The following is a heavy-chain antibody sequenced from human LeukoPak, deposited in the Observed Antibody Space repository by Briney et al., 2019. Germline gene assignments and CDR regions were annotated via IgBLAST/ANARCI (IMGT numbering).Heavy chain of an antibody. Sequence: ASVRDSRKASGYTFTDYYRHWVRQAPGQGLDWVGWINPTSGATNYAQKFQGRVTMTRDTSNNTSYMELSRLRSDDTAVYYCAREFRTTIWSFYVLDLWGQGTMVTVSS. CDR1: GYTFTDYY. J-gene: IGHJ3*01. V-gene: IGHV1-2*02. CDR3: AREFRTTIWSFYVLDL. D-gene: IGHD1-1*01. CDR2: INPTSGAT.